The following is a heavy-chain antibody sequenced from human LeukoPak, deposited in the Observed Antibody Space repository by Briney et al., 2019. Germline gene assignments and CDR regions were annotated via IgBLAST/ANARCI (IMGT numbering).Heavy chain of an antibody. CDR3: ARGGSDTIYLSWFDP. V-gene: IGHV1-18*01. J-gene: IGHJ5*02. CDR1: GYTFASYG. CDR2: ISAYNDNT. D-gene: IGHD3-3*01. Sequence: ASVKVSCKASGYTFASYGISWVRQAPEQGLEWMGWISAYNDNTKYAQNLQGRVTLTTDTSTSTAYMELRSLTSDDTALYYCARGGSDTIYLSWFDPWGQGTLVTVSS.